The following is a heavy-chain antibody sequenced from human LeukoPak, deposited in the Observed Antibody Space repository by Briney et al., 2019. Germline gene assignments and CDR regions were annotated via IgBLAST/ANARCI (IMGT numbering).Heavy chain of an antibody. D-gene: IGHD2-15*01. Sequence: ASLKVSCKASGYTFSSYGISWVRQAPGQGLEWMGWISAYNGNTNFAQEFQGRVTMTTDTSTSTASMELRSLRSDDTAVYYCARGVVVVAATTLGPLDSWGQGTLVTVSP. CDR3: ARGVVVVAATTLGPLDS. CDR1: GYTFSSYG. V-gene: IGHV1-18*01. J-gene: IGHJ4*02. CDR2: ISAYNGNT.